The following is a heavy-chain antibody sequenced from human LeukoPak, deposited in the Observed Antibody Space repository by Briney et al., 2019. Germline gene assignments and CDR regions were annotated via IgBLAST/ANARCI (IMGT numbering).Heavy chain of an antibody. J-gene: IGHJ6*02. CDR3: ARDGSGGMDV. CDR2: ISSSSSYI. V-gene: IGHV3-21*01. Sequence: GGSLRPSCVASGFTFNNAWMNWVRQAPGKGLEWVSSISSSSSYIYYADSVKGRFTISRDNSKNTLYLQMNSLRAEDTAVYYCARDGSGGMDVWGQGTTVTVSS. CDR1: GFTFNNAW. D-gene: IGHD3-10*01.